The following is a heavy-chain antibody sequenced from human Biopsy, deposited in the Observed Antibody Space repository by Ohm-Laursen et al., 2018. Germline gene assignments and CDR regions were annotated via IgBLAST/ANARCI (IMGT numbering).Heavy chain of an antibody. CDR1: GGTFISYA. Sequence: SVKVSCKASGGTFISYAISWVRQAPGQGLEWMGGIIPMFGTANYAQLFQGRVTITADESTSTSYMELSSLTSEDTAIYYCARGPHSGSHSCFDYWGRGTLVTVSS. D-gene: IGHD1-26*01. V-gene: IGHV1-69*13. CDR3: ARGPHSGSHSCFDY. CDR2: IIPMFGTA. J-gene: IGHJ4*02.